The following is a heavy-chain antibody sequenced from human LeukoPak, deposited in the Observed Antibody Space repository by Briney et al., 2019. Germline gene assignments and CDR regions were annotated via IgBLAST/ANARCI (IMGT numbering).Heavy chain of an antibody. CDR2: IIPIFGTA. J-gene: IGHJ1*01. D-gene: IGHD2-15*01. Sequence: SSVKVSCKASGGTFSSYAISWVRQAPGQGLEWMGRIIPIFGTANYAQKFQGRVTITTDESTSTAYMELSRLRSEDTAVYYCARDLPLYCSGGSCYSGIQHWGQGTLVTVSS. CDR1: GGTFSSYA. V-gene: IGHV1-69*05. CDR3: ARDLPLYCSGGSCYSGIQH.